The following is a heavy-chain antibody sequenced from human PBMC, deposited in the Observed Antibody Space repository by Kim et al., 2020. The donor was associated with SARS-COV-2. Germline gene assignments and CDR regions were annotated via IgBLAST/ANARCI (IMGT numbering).Heavy chain of an antibody. D-gene: IGHD2-15*01. CDR1: GFSFRNYD. CDR3: ATDTDTKSCYWVH. CDR2: INTNADST. J-gene: IGHJ4*02. Sequence: GGSLRLSCVGSGFSFRNYDMSWVRQAPGKGLVWVAGINTNADSTYYSGPVKGRFTISRDNSQNTLFLQLNSLRVEDTAEYYCATDTDTKSCYWVHWGRGTLTTVS. V-gene: IGHV3-23*01.